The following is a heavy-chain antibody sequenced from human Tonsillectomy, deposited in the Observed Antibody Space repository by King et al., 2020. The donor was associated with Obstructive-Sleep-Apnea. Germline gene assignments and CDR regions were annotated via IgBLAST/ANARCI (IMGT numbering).Heavy chain of an antibody. CDR1: GGSISSSSYY. D-gene: IGHD2-15*01. J-gene: IGHJ4*02. CDR3: ARVDRTLADCSGGSCYHFDY. Sequence: QLQESGPGLVKPSETLSLTCTVSGGSISSSSYYWGWIRQPPGKGLEWIGSIYYSGSTYYNPSLKSRVTISVDTSKNQFSLKLSSVTAADTAVYYCARVDRTLADCSGGSCYHFDYWGQGTLVTVSS. CDR2: IYYSGST. V-gene: IGHV4-39*07.